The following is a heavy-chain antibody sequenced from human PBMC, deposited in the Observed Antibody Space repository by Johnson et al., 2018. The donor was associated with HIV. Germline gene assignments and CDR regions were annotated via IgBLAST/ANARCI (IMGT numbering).Heavy chain of an antibody. CDR2: ISFDENNK. V-gene: IGHV3-30-3*01. Sequence: QMLLVESGGDVVQPGRSLRLSCAASGFTFSTYTMHWVRQAPGKGLEWVAVISFDENNKVYADSVKGRFTISRDNSKNTLFLHMNSLRTEDTARYYCARVGVSGYDLAACDIWGRGTMVTVSS. CDR3: ARVGVSGYDLAACDI. D-gene: IGHD5-12*01. CDR1: GFTFSTYT. J-gene: IGHJ3*02.